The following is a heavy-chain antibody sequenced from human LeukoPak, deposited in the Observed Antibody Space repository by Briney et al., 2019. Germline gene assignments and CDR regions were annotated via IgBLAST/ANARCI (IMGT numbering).Heavy chain of an antibody. Sequence: SGTLSLTCTVSGGSISSSSYFWGWIRQPPGKGLEWIGSIFYSGSTYYNPSLNSRVTISIDTSKNQFSLRLSSVTAADTAVYYCARAPTYYDYVWGSYRPQTYFDYWGQGTLVTVSS. CDR3: ARAPTYYDYVWGSYRPQTYFDY. CDR2: IFYSGST. CDR1: GGSISSSSYF. D-gene: IGHD3-16*02. V-gene: IGHV4-39*01. J-gene: IGHJ4*02.